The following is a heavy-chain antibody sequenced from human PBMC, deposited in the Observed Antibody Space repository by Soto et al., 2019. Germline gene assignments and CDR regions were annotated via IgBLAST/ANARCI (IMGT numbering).Heavy chain of an antibody. J-gene: IGHJ5*02. Sequence: RSLTCTVSGGSISSGGYYWSWIRQHPGKGLEWIGYIYYSGSTYYNPSLKSRVTISVDTSKNQFSLKLSSVTAADTAVYYCARGGRNFNGEANCFDPWGQGTLVTVSS. V-gene: IGHV4-31*03. D-gene: IGHD2-8*01. CDR2: IYYSGST. CDR1: GGSISSGGYY. CDR3: ARGGRNFNGEANCFDP.